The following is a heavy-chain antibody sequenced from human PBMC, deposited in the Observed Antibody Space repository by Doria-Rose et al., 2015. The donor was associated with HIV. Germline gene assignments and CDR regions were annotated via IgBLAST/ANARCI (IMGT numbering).Heavy chain of an antibody. CDR1: GVSLSSPGMG. D-gene: IGHD6-13*01. Sequence: QITLKESGPVLVKPTETLTLTCTVSGVSLSSPGMGVSWIRQPPGKALEWLANIFSDDERSYKTSLKSSLTISRGTSKSQVVLTMTDMDPVDTATYYCARIKSSRWYHKYYFDFWGQGTLVIVS. J-gene: IGHJ4*02. V-gene: IGHV2-26*01. CDR2: IFSDDER. CDR3: ARIKSSRWYHKYYFDF.